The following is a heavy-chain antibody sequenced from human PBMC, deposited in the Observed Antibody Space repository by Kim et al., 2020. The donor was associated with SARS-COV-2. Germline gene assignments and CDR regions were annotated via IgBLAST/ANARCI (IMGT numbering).Heavy chain of an antibody. CDR1: GFTFSSYA. CDR3: AKYTVGMAV. V-gene: IGHV3-23*01. CDR2: ITASGGT. Sequence: GGSLRLSCAASGFTFSSYAMSWVRQAPGKGLDWVSAITASGGTCYAASVKGRFTISRANSRNTLYLQMNSLISADTAVYYCAKYTVGMAVWGPGATVTVS. J-gene: IGHJ6*02.